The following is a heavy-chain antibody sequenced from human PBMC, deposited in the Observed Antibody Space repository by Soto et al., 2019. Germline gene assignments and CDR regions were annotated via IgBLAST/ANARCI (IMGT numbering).Heavy chain of an antibody. Sequence: ASVKVSCKASGYTFTGYYMHWVRQAPGQGLEWMGWINPNGGGTNYAQKFQGRVTMTRDTSISTAYMELSRLRSDDTAVYYCARARGDHYDFWSGYYYYYYYGMDVWGQGTTVTVSS. D-gene: IGHD3-3*01. CDR2: INPNGGGT. CDR1: GYTFTGYY. J-gene: IGHJ6*02. V-gene: IGHV1-2*02. CDR3: ARARGDHYDFWSGYYYYYYYGMDV.